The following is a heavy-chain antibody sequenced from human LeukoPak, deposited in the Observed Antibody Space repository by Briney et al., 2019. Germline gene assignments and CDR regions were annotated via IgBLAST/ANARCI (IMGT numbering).Heavy chain of an antibody. Sequence: GGSLRLSCAASGFTFSSYWMHWVRQAPGKGLEWVSAISGSGGSTYYADSVKGRFTISRDNSKNTLYLQMNNLRAEDTAVYYCAKPAVDTAMAYYFDYWGQGTLVTVSS. D-gene: IGHD5-18*01. CDR2: ISGSGGST. J-gene: IGHJ4*02. V-gene: IGHV3-23*01. CDR1: GFTFSSYW. CDR3: AKPAVDTAMAYYFDY.